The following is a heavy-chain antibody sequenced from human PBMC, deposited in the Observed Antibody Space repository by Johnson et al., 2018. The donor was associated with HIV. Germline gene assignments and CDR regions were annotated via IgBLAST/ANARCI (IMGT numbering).Heavy chain of an antibody. J-gene: IGHJ3*02. CDR3: AKDLTYVSSALDI. D-gene: IGHD3-10*02. V-gene: IGHV3-23*04. CDR1: GFTFSSYA. CDR2: ISGSGGST. Sequence: VESGGGLVQPGGSLRLSCAASGFTFSSYAMSWVRQAPGKGLEWVSAISGSGGSTYYADSVKGRFTISRDNSKNMLYLQMNSLSAEDTAVYYCAKDLTYVSSALDIWGQVTMVTVSS.